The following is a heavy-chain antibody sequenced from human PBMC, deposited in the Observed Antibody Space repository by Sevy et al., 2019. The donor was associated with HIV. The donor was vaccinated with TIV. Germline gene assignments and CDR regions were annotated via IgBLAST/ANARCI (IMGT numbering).Heavy chain of an antibody. V-gene: IGHV1-2*02. Sequence: GASVKVSCKASGYSLTGYYIHWMRQAPGQGLEWMGWINPNNGGTNYAQRFQGRVTMTRDTSIGTVSMELTSLRSDDTAVYFCARDFSASGHFVIGNCFDPWGQGTLVTVSS. J-gene: IGHJ5*02. CDR3: ARDFSASGHFVIGNCFDP. CDR1: GYSLTGYY. D-gene: IGHD2-15*01. CDR2: INPNNGGT.